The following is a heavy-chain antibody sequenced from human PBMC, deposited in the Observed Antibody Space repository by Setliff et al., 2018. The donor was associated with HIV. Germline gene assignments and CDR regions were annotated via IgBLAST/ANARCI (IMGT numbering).Heavy chain of an antibody. Sequence: GGSLRLSCAASGFTFSNYWMSWVRQTPGKGLEWVTVISESGYSADSVKGRFTISRDNSKNMLYLQMNNLTTEDTAVYYCVNRAWLESWGQGTLVTVSS. J-gene: IGHJ4*02. CDR2: ISESG. CDR3: VNRAWLES. CDR1: GFTFSNYW. V-gene: IGHV3-23*01.